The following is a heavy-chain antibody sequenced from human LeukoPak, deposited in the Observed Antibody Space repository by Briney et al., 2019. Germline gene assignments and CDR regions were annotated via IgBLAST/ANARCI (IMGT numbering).Heavy chain of an antibody. CDR2: IYHSGST. CDR3: ASLRERSYYARGFDY. CDR1: GGSISSSSYY. V-gene: IGHV4-39*07. J-gene: IGHJ4*02. D-gene: IGHD1-26*01. Sequence: SETLSLTCTVSGGSISSSSYYWGWIRQPPGKGLEWIGSIYHSGSTYYNPSLKSRVTISVDTSKNQFSLKLSSVTAADTAVYFCASLRERSYYARGFDYWGQGTLVTVSS.